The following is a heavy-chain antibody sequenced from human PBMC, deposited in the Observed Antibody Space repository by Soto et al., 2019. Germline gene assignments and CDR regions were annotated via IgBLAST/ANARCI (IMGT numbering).Heavy chain of an antibody. CDR2: ISGSGGST. V-gene: IGHV3-23*01. Sequence: GGSLRLSCASSGFTFSSYGMHWVRKAPGKGLEWVSAISGSGGSTYYADSVKGRFTISRDNSKNTLYLQMNSLRAEDTAVYYCAKDQGGDAFDIWGQGTMVTVSS. D-gene: IGHD3-16*01. CDR3: AKDQGGDAFDI. J-gene: IGHJ3*02. CDR1: GFTFSSYG.